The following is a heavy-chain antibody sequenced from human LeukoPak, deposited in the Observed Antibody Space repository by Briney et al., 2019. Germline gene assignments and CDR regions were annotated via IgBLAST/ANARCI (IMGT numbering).Heavy chain of an antibody. Sequence: PSETLSLTCTGSGDSLRKGTFYWVWIRQPPGKGLEWIGSIYYSGGADYNPSLQSRVTISVDTSKNEFSLKVRSVTAADTAVYFCARTHCEGDCFSAIRYWGQGTPVTVSS. CDR1: GDSLRKGTFY. V-gene: IGHV4-39*07. CDR2: IYYSGGA. D-gene: IGHD2-21*02. J-gene: IGHJ4*02. CDR3: ARTHCEGDCFSAIRY.